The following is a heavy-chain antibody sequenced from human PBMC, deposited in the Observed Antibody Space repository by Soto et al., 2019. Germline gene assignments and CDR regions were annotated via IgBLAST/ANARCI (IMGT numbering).Heavy chain of an antibody. CDR2: IKSESGGGTI. Sequence: EVQLVESGGGLVKPGGSLRLSCAGSGFTFSNVWMNWVRQAPGKGLEWVGSIKSESGGGTIDYAAPGRGRITISRDDSNNTLYLQMNSLKTEDTATYDCTRLALNYNSDWYTLSDWGQGTRVTVSP. J-gene: IGHJ4*02. CDR3: TRLALNYNSDWYTLSD. D-gene: IGHD6-19*01. CDR1: GFTFSNVW. V-gene: IGHV3-15*07.